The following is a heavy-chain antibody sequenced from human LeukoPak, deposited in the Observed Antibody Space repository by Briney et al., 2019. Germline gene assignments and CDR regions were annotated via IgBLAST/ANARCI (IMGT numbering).Heavy chain of an antibody. Sequence: SQTLSLTCTVSGGSISRGDYYWSWIRQPPGKGLEWIGYIYYSGSTYYNPSLKSRVTISVDTSKNQFSLKLSSVTAADTAVYYCARDSGSYYTGRFDYWGQGTLVTVSS. CDR1: GGSISRGDYY. CDR3: ARDSGSYYTGRFDY. D-gene: IGHD1-26*01. V-gene: IGHV4-30-4*01. CDR2: IYYSGST. J-gene: IGHJ4*02.